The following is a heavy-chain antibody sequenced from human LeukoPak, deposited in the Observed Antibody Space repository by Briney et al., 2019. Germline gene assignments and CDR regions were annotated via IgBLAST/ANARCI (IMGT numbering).Heavy chain of an antibody. D-gene: IGHD2-2*01. CDR3: AGDARSHCGTDACYGPYFDY. J-gene: IGHJ4*02. CDR1: GFTFSTSS. V-gene: IGHV3-48*01. Sequence: GGSLRLSCTASGFTFSTSSICIRGSSATIYYADSVKGRFTISRDNGRDSLYLQMNDLRAEDTGVYFCAGDARSHCGTDACYGPYFDYWGQGSLVTVSS. CDR2: IRGSSATI.